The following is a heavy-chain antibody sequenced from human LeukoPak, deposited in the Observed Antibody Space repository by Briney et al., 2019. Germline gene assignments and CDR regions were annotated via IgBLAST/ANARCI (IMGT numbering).Heavy chain of an antibody. CDR2: ISSTSSSI. CDR1: GFTFSSYR. J-gene: IGHJ6*03. CDR3: ARDGYYYYNYMDV. V-gene: IGHV3-21*01. Sequence: NPGGSLRLSCGASGFTFSSYRMNWVRQAPGKGLEWVSSISSTSSSIYYADSVKGRFTISRDNAKNSLYLQMNSLRAEDTAVYYCARDGYYYYNYMDVWGKGTTVTVSS.